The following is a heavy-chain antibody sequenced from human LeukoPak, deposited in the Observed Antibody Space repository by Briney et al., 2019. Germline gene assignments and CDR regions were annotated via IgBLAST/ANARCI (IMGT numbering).Heavy chain of an antibody. CDR1: GGSISSSSYY. D-gene: IGHD6-19*01. V-gene: IGHV4-39*07. Sequence: PSETLSLTCTVSGGSISSSSYYWGWIRQPPGKGLEWIGSIYYSGSTYYNPSLKSRVTISVDTTRNQFSLKLRSVTAADTAVYYCAVNLYSSGWYSDYWGQGTLVTVSS. CDR3: AVNLYSSGWYSDY. CDR2: IYYSGST. J-gene: IGHJ4*02.